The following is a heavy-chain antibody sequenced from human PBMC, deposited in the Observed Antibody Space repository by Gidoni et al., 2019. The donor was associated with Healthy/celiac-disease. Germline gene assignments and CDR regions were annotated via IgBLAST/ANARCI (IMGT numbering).Heavy chain of an antibody. Sequence: EVQLLASGGGLVQPGGSLRLSCAAPGLPFSSYARSWVRQAPGKGLEWVSAISGSGGSTYYADSVKGRFTISRDNSKNTLYLQMNSLRAEDTAVYYCAKERGWFREFVDYWGQGTLVTVSS. CDR1: GLPFSSYA. CDR3: AKERGWFREFVDY. CDR2: ISGSGGST. D-gene: IGHD3-10*01. J-gene: IGHJ4*02. V-gene: IGHV3-23*01.